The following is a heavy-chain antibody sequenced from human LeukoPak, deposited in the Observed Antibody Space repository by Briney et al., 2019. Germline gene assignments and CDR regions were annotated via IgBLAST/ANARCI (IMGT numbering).Heavy chain of an antibody. D-gene: IGHD2-2*01. J-gene: IGHJ4*02. V-gene: IGHV3-20*04. Sequence: PGGSLRLSCTASGSAFDEHGMSWVRQVPGKGLEWVSGINWSGGSTGYADPLRGRFTISRDNAKNSLYLQMDSLRAEDTALYYCARAPITSPFYFGYWGQGTLVTVSS. CDR3: ARAPITSPFYFGY. CDR2: INWSGGST. CDR1: GSAFDEHG.